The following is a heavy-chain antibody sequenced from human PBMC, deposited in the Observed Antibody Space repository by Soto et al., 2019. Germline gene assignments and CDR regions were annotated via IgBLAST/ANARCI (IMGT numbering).Heavy chain of an antibody. CDR3: ARFSPPGYYYMDV. J-gene: IGHJ6*03. CDR1: GGPISSGGYY. Sequence: QVQLQESGPGLVKPSHTLSLTCTVSGGPISSGGYYWTWVRQPPGKGLEWIGYIHYSGRTFYNPSLESRVIISLDTSENQFSLKLTSVTAADTAVYYCARFSPPGYYYMDVWGKGTSVTVAS. V-gene: IGHV4-31*03. CDR2: IHYSGRT.